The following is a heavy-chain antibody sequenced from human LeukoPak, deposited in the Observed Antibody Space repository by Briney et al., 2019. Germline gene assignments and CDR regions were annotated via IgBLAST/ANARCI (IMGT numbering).Heavy chain of an antibody. D-gene: IGHD2-8*02. CDR1: GFTFYNYG. J-gene: IGHJ5*02. V-gene: IGHV3-30*18. Sequence: GGSLRLSCAASGFTFYNYGIRWARQAPGKGLEWLAVISPDGYGHYADSVKGRFTVSRDNSKNTLYLQMNSLRTDDSAMYYCTKGGGVSYNPLDPSGPGTLVTVSS. CDR3: TKGGGVSYNPLDP. CDR2: ISPDGYG.